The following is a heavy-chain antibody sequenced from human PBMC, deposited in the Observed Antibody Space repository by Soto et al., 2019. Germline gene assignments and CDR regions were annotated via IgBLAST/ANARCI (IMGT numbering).Heavy chain of an antibody. V-gene: IGHV4-59*01. D-gene: IGHD2-15*01. CDR3: ARAGGWWTFGLDRSFQGIDY. CDR1: GGSINSYY. J-gene: IGHJ4*02. CDR2: MYSSGSA. Sequence: PSETLSLTCTVSGGSINSYYWSWFRQPPGKGLEWIGYMYSSGSANYNPSLKSRVTISVDTSQNQFSLKLASVTAADTAVYYCARAGGWWTFGLDRSFQGIDYWGQGTLVTVSS.